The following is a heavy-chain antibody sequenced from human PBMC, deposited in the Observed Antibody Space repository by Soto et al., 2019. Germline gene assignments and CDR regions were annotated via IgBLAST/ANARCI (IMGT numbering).Heavy chain of an antibody. J-gene: IGHJ5*02. CDR3: ARLGKRQQRKLPFDP. Sequence: QLQLQESGPGLVKPSETLSLTCTVSGGSISSSSYYWGWIRQPPGKGLEWIGSIYYSGSTYYNPSLKSRVTISVDTSKNQFSLKLSSVTAADTAVYYCARLGKRQQRKLPFDPWGQGTLVTVSS. CDR1: GGSISSSSYY. CDR2: IYYSGST. D-gene: IGHD6-13*01. V-gene: IGHV4-39*01.